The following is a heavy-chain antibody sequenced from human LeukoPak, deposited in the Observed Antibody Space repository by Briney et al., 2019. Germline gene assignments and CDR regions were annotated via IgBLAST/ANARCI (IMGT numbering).Heavy chain of an antibody. Sequence: PGGSLRPSCAASGFAFSDFWMSWVRQAPGKGLEWVANIRRDGNARNYVPSVRGRFTISRDNAKNSLYLQMNSLTVEDTAVYYCATSHDSAGNDWGQGTLVTVSS. J-gene: IGHJ4*02. CDR2: IRRDGNAR. D-gene: IGHD2-15*01. V-gene: IGHV3-7*01. CDR3: ATSHDSAGND. CDR1: GFAFSDFW.